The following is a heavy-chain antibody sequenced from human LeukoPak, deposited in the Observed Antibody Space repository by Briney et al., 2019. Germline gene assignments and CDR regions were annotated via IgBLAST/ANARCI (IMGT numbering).Heavy chain of an antibody. CDR3: AKISKPYDFWSGYPLDY. CDR2: IWYDGSKK. D-gene: IGHD3-3*01. Sequence: PGGSLRLSCAASGFTFSSYGMNWVRQAPGKGLEWVAGIWYDGSKKYYADTVRGRFTISRDNSESTVYLQMNSLRVEDTAVYYCAKISKPYDFWSGYPLDYWGQGTLVTVSS. J-gene: IGHJ4*02. CDR1: GFTFSSYG. V-gene: IGHV3-33*06.